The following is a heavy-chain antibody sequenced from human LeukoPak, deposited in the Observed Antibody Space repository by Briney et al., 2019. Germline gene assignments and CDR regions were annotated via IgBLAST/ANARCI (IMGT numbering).Heavy chain of an antibody. CDR1: GYTFTGYY. J-gene: IGHJ4*02. CDR3: ARGAAAAANFDY. Sequence: ASVKVSCKASGYTFTGYYMHWVRQAPGQGLEWMGWINPNSGGTNYAQKFQGRVTMTRDTSISTAYMELSRLRSGDTAVYYCARGAAAAANFDYWGQGTLVTVSS. V-gene: IGHV1-2*02. D-gene: IGHD6-13*01. CDR2: INPNSGGT.